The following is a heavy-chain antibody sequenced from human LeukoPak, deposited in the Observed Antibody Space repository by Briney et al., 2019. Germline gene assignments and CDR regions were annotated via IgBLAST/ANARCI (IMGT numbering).Heavy chain of an antibody. CDR1: GGSFSDHY. CDR2: INHSGTT. CDR3: ARGFYSSNWYFDL. V-gene: IGHV4-34*01. D-gene: IGHD4-11*01. J-gene: IGHJ2*01. Sequence: PSETLSLTCTVYGGSFSDHYWNWIRQPPGKGLEWIGEINHSGTTNYNPSLKSRVTISVDTSKNQFSLKLSSVTAADTAMYYCARGFYSSNWYFDLWGRGTLVIVSS.